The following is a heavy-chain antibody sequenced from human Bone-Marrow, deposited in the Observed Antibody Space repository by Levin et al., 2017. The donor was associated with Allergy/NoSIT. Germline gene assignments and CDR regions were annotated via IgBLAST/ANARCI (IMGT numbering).Heavy chain of an antibody. V-gene: IGHV3-30-3*01. CDR1: GFTFSSYA. Sequence: GESLKISCAASGFTFSSYAMHWVRQAPGKGLEWVAVISYDGSNKYYADSVKGRFTISRDNSKNTLYLQMNSLRAEDTAVYYCARDNTASSSGYHPDYWGQGTLVTVSS. J-gene: IGHJ4*02. CDR2: ISYDGSNK. CDR3: ARDNTASSSGYHPDY. D-gene: IGHD6-13*01.